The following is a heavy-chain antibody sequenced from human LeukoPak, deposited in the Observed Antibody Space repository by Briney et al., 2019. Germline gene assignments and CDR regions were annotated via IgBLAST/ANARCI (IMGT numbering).Heavy chain of an antibody. Sequence: GTSVKVSCKASGFTFTSSAVQWVRQARGQRLEWIGWIVVGSGNTNYAQKFQERVTITRDMSTSTAYMELSSLRSEDTAVYYCAAVSVSSIEYYFDYWGQGTPVTVSS. J-gene: IGHJ4*02. D-gene: IGHD3-16*01. V-gene: IGHV1-58*01. CDR2: IVVGSGNT. CDR3: AAVSVSSIEYYFDY. CDR1: GFTFTSSA.